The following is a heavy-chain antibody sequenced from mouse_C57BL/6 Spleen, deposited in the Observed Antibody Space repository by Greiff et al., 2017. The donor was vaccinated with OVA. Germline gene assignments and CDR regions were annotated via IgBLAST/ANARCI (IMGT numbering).Heavy chain of an antibody. CDR3: ARANFNFDY. V-gene: IGHV1-82*01. D-gene: IGHD4-1*01. J-gene: IGHJ2*01. CDR2: IYPGDGDT. CDR1: GYAFSSSW. Sequence: VKLMESGPELVKPGASVKISCKASGYAFSSSWMNWVKQRPGKGLEWIGRIYPGDGDTNYNGKFKGKATLTADKSSSTAYMQLSSLTSEDSAVYFCARANFNFDYWGQGTTLTVSS.